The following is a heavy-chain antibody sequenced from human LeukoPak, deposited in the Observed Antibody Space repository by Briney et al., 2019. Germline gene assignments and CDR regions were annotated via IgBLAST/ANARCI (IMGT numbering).Heavy chain of an antibody. V-gene: IGHV3-23*01. J-gene: IGHJ6*02. CDR1: EFTFSSCA. Sequence: GGSLRLSCAASEFTFSSCAMQWVRQAPGKGLEWVSGISASGGSTWYADSVKGRFTISRDHSKNTLYLQMNSLRAEDTAVYYCAKYVSAKGPPYALDAWGQGTTVTVSS. CDR3: AKYVSAKGPPYALDA. CDR2: ISASGGST. D-gene: IGHD2/OR15-2a*01.